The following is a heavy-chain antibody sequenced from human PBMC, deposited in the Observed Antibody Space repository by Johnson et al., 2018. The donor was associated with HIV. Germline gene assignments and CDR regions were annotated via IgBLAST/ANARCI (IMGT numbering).Heavy chain of an antibody. D-gene: IGHD7-27*01. J-gene: IGHJ3*02. CDR1: GFAFTDSA. V-gene: IGHV3-30*04. Sequence: QVQLVESGGGLVQPGGSLKLSCAGSGFAFTDSAMHWVRQAPGKGLEWVAVISYDGNNKYYTDSVKGRFTISRDNSKNTLYLQMNSQRAEDTAVYYCAKDQGYWGDDAFDIWGQGTMVTVSS. CDR3: AKDQGYWGDDAFDI. CDR2: ISYDGNNK.